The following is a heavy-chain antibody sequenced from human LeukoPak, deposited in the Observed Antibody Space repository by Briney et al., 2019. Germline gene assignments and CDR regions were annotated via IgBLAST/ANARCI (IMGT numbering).Heavy chain of an antibody. J-gene: IGHJ4*02. CDR3: ARGPKHGDYEGLAPY. V-gene: IGHV1-2*02. Sequence: GASVKVSCKSSGYTFTSYSMNWVRQAPGQGREWVGWINPNSGGTNYAQKFQGRVTMTRDTSISTAYMELSRLRSDDTAVYYCARGPKHGDYEGLAPYWGQGPLVTVSS. CDR1: GYTFTSYS. CDR2: INPNSGGT. D-gene: IGHD4-17*01.